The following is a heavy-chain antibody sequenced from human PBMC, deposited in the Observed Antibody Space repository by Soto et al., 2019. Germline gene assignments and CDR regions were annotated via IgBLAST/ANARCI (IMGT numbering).Heavy chain of an antibody. J-gene: IGHJ6*02. CDR1: GFTFSSYG. V-gene: IGHV3-30*18. CDR3: AKSRYGSGHESYGMDV. Sequence: GGSLSLSCAASGFTFSSYGMHWVRQAPGKGLEWVAVISYDGSNKYYADSVKGRFTISRDNSKNTLYLQMNSLRAEDTAVYYCAKSRYGSGHESYGMDVWGQGTTVTVSS. D-gene: IGHD3-10*01. CDR2: ISYDGSNK.